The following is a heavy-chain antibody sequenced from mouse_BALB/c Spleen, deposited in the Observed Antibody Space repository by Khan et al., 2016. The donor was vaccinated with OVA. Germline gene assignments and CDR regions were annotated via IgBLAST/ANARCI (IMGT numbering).Heavy chain of an antibody. D-gene: IGHD1-1*01. J-gene: IGHJ4*01. Sequence: QVQLKESGPGLVAPSQSLSITCTVSGFSLTSYGVHWVRQPPGKGLEWLGVIWAGGSTNYNSALMSRLSISKDNSKRPVFLKMNSLQTDDTAMYYCAGLYYYGSSFYAMDYWGQGTSVTVSS. CDR2: IWAGGST. CDR3: AGLYYYGSSFYAMDY. V-gene: IGHV2-9*02. CDR1: GFSLTSYG.